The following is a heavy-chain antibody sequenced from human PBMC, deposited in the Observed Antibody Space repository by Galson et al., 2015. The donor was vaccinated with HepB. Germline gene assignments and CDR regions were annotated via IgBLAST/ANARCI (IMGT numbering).Heavy chain of an antibody. V-gene: IGHV1-69*13. CDR1: GYTFSNYA. D-gene: IGHD2/OR15-2a*01. CDR2: IIPMFATT. CDR3: ARDSMSISTVILSAFDV. Sequence: SVKVSCKASGYTFSNYAISWVRQAPGQGLEWMGGIIPMFATTNYAQKFQGRVTITADESTTTVYMEVSSLRSEDTAVYFCARDSMSISTVILSAFDVWGQGTMVTVSS. J-gene: IGHJ3*01.